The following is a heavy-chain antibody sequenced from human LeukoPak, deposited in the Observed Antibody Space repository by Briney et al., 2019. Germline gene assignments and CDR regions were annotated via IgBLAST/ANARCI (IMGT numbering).Heavy chain of an antibody. Sequence: GASVKVSCKASGYTFTSYGISWVRQAPGQGLEWMGWISAYNGNTNYAQKLQGRVTMTIDTSTSTAYMELRSLRSDDTAVYYCARVPIVGATRVAFDIWGQGTMVTVSS. CDR3: ARVPIVGATRVAFDI. CDR1: GYTFTSYG. J-gene: IGHJ3*02. CDR2: ISAYNGNT. D-gene: IGHD1-26*01. V-gene: IGHV1-18*01.